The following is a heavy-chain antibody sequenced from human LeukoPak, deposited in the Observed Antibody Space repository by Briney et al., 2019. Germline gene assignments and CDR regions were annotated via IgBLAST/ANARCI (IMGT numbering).Heavy chain of an antibody. CDR2: ISSSSSYI. V-gene: IGHV3-21*01. D-gene: IGHD3-3*01. J-gene: IGHJ4*02. CDR1: GFTFSSYS. Sequence: GGSLRLSCAASGFTFSSYSMNWVRQAPGKGLEWVSSISSSSSYIYYADSVKGRFTISRDNAKNSLYLQMNSLRAEDTAVYYCARVGFWSGYSHFDYWGQGTLVTVSS. CDR3: ARVGFWSGYSHFDY.